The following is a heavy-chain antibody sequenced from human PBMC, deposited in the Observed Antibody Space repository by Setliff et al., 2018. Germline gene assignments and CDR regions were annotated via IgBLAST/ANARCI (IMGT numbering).Heavy chain of an antibody. Sequence: ASVKVSCKASGYTFTSYGISWVRQAPGQGLEWMGGIIPILGIANYAQKFQGRVTITADESTSTAYMELSSLRSEDTAVYYCARGVPAATNLESYGMDVWGQGTTVTVSS. J-gene: IGHJ6*02. CDR2: IIPILGIA. CDR3: ARGVPAATNLESYGMDV. D-gene: IGHD2-2*01. V-gene: IGHV1-69*10. CDR1: GYTFTSYG.